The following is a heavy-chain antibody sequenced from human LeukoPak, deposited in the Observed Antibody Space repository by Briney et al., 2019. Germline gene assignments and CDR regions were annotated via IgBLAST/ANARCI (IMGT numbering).Heavy chain of an antibody. Sequence: SETLSLTCTVSGGSISSSSYYWGWIRQPPGKGLEWIGSIYYSGSTYYNPSLKSRVTISVDTSKNQFSLKLSSVTAADTAVYYCARLHYYDSSGSPSKAFDIWGQGTMVTVSS. V-gene: IGHV4-39*01. J-gene: IGHJ3*02. D-gene: IGHD3-22*01. CDR3: ARLHYYDSSGSPSKAFDI. CDR1: GGSISSSSYY. CDR2: IYYSGST.